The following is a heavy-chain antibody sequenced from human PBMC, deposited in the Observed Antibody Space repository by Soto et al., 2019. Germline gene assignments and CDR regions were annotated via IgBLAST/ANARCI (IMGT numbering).Heavy chain of an antibody. CDR2: IYYSGST. J-gene: IGHJ4*02. Sequence: SETLSLTGTVSGGSVSSGSYYWSWIRQPPGKGLEWIGYIYYSGSTNYNPSLKSRVTISVDTSKNQFSLKLSSVTAADTAVYYCARVPHSLWFGETPYWGQGTLVTVSS. V-gene: IGHV4-61*01. D-gene: IGHD3-10*01. CDR3: ARVPHSLWFGETPY. CDR1: GGSVSSGSYY.